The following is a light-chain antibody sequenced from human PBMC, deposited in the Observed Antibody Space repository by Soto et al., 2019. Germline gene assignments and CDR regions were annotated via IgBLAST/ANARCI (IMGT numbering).Light chain of an antibody. V-gene: IGKV3-20*01. J-gene: IGKJ4*01. CDR2: GAS. CDR3: QRHGPFLPIT. CDR1: QSVSSNS. Sequence: EIVLTQSPGTLSLSPGDRATLSCRASQSVSSNSLAWYQQKPGQAPRLLLYGASSRATGIPARFSGSGSGTHFTITISRLEPEDFAVYYCQRHGPFLPITFGGGTNVAIK.